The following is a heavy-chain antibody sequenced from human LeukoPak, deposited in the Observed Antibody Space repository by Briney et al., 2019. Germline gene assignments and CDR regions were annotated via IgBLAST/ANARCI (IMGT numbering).Heavy chain of an antibody. CDR3: AGRRVLDASFDY. Sequence: GGSLRLSCAASGFTVSNNYMSWVRQAPGKGLEWVSVIYSGDNTYYVESVKGRFTISRDNSKNTLSLQMNRLRAEDTAVYYCAGRRVLDASFDYWGQGALVTVSS. CDR2: IYSGDNT. J-gene: IGHJ4*02. CDR1: GFTVSNNY. V-gene: IGHV3-66*02. D-gene: IGHD3-16*01.